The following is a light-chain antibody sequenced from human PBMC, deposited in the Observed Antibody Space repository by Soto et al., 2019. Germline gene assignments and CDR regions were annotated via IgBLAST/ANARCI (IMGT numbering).Light chain of an antibody. J-gene: IGKJ4*01. CDR3: QQRANWPLT. CDR1: QSLSSF. CDR2: DTS. Sequence: EIVLTQSPATLSLSPGERATLFCRASQSLSSFLPWFQQKPGQAPRRLIYDTSNRATGIPAWFSGSGSGPDFTLTIRSLEPEDFAVYFCQQRANWPLTFGGGPKVEIK. V-gene: IGKV3-11*01.